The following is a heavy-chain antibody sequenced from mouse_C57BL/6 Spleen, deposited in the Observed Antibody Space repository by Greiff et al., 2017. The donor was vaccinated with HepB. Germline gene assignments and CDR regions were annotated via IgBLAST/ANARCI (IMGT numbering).Heavy chain of an antibody. CDR2: IDPENGDT. CDR3: TRGSSGFYAMDY. V-gene: IGHV14-4*01. D-gene: IGHD3-2*02. Sequence: EVQLQQSGAELVRPGASVKLSCTASGFNIKDDYMHWVKQRPEQGLEWIGWIDPENGDTEYASKFQGKATITADTSSNTAYLQLSSLTSEDTAVYYCTRGSSGFYAMDYWGQGTSVTVSS. J-gene: IGHJ4*01. CDR1: GFNIKDDY.